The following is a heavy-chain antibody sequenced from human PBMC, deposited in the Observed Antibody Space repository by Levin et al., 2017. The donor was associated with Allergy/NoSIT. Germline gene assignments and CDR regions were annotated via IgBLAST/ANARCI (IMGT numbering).Heavy chain of an antibody. Sequence: SQTLSLTCAVSGGSISSGGYSWSWIRQPPGKGLEWIGYIYHSGSTNYNPFLKSRVTISVDRSKNQFSLKLSSVTAADTAVYYCARGGDYYYYMDVWGKGTTVTVSS. CDR3: ARGGDYYYYMDV. J-gene: IGHJ6*03. CDR2: IYHSGST. V-gene: IGHV4-30-2*01. CDR1: GGSISSGGYS.